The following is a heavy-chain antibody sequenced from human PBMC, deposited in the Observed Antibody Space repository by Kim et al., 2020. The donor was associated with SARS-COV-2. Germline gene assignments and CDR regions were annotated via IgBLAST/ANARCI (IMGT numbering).Heavy chain of an antibody. CDR1: AFTFSGSD. D-gene: IGHD4-17*01. CDR2: IRSKANNYAT. Sequence: GGSLRLSCAASAFTFSGSDMHWVRQASGKGLEWVGRIRSKANNYATAYAASVRGRFTISRDDSKNTAYLQMNSLKTEDTAVYYCARLFDFGDYVRGFDIWGQGTVVTVSS. V-gene: IGHV3-73*01. J-gene: IGHJ3*02. CDR3: ARLFDFGDYVRGFDI.